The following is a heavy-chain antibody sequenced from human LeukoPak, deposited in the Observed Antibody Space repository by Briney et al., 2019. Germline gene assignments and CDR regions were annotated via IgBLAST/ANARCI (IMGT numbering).Heavy chain of an antibody. CDR3: AKNPANFDWSSDY. CDR2: INTGGSST. CDR1: GFTFSSYW. J-gene: IGHJ4*02. Sequence: GGSLRLSCAASGFTFSSYWMHWVRQVPGKGLVWVSRINTGGSSTTYADSVKGRFTISRDNAKNTLYLQMNSLRVEDTAVYYCAKNPANFDWSSDYWGQGTLVTVSS. D-gene: IGHD3-9*01. V-gene: IGHV3-74*01.